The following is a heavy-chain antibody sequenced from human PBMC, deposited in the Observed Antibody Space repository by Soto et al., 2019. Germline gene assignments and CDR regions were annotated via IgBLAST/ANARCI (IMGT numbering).Heavy chain of an antibody. D-gene: IGHD3-10*01. CDR1: GGSFSGYY. CDR2: INHSGST. J-gene: IGHJ4*02. V-gene: IGHV4-34*01. Sequence: PSETLSLTCAVYGGSFSGYYWSWIRQPPGKGLEWIGEINHSGSTNYNPSLKSRVTISVDTSKNQFSLKLSSVTAADTAVYYCARDYYGSGSPPLGYWGQGNLVTVSS. CDR3: ARDYYGSGSPPLGY.